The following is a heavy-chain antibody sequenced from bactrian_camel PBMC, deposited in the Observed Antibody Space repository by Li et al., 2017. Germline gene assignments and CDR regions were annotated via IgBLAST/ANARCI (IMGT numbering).Heavy chain of an antibody. CDR2: IYSARGRT. D-gene: IGHD5*01. V-gene: IGHV3S31*01. Sequence: VQLVESGGVSVQAGGSLRLSCAVSGYTYSSTCMGWFRQAPEKEREGVASIYSARGRTYYADSVKGRFTISQDNAKNTLYLQMNSLKPEDTAAYYCAGKSLERGWAEWDLRRPSCDLWGQGTQVTVS. J-gene: IGHJ4*01. CDR3: AGKSLERGWAEWDLRRPSCDL. CDR1: GYTYSSTC.